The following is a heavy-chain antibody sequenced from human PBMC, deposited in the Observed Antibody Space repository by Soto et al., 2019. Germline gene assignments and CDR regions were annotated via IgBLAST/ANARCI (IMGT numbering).Heavy chain of an antibody. D-gene: IGHD2-21*02. CDR1: GGTFSSYA. J-gene: IGHJ6*02. V-gene: IGHV1-69*13. Sequence: SVKVSCKASGGTFSSYAISWVRQAPGQGLEWMGGIIPIFGTANYAQKFQGRVTITADESTSTAYMELSSLRSGDTAVYYCARGAGYCSGDCWNDYYYAMDVWGQGTTVTVSS. CDR2: IIPIFGTA. CDR3: ARGAGYCSGDCWNDYYYAMDV.